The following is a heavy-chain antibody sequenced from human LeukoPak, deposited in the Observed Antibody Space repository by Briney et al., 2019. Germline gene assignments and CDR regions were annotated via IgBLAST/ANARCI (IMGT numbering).Heavy chain of an antibody. J-gene: IGHJ5*02. V-gene: IGHV1-69*06. D-gene: IGHD1-14*01. CDR1: GGTFSSYT. CDR2: IIPNFGTP. Sequence: SVKVSCKASGGTFSSYTISWVRQAPGQGLEWMGGIIPNFGTPNYAQKFQGRVTVTADKSTSTAYMELSSLRSEDTAVYYCARVLITSANWFDPWGQGTLVTVSS. CDR3: ARVLITSANWFDP.